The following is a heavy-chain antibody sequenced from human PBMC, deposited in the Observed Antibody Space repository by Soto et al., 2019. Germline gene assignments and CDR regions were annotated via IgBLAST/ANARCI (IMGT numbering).Heavy chain of an antibody. CDR1: GYTFTSYA. CDR2: INAGNGNT. Sequence: GASVKVSCKASGYTFTSYAMHWVRQAPGQRLEWMGWINAGNGNTKYSQKFQGRVTITRDTSASTAYMELSSLRSEDTAVYYCARGLRRLEWLFRGGRPFDYWGQGTLVTVSS. D-gene: IGHD3-3*01. V-gene: IGHV1-3*01. J-gene: IGHJ4*02. CDR3: ARGLRRLEWLFRGGRPFDY.